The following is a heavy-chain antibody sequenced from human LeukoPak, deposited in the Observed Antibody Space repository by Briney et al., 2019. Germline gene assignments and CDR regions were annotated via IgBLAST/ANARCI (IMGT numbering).Heavy chain of an antibody. J-gene: IGHJ4*02. Sequence: SETLSLTCAVYGGSFSGYYWSWIRQPPGKGLEWIGEINHSGSTNYNPSLKSRVTISVDTSKNQFSLKLSSVTAADTAVYVCARHDDFWSGLDYWGQGTLVTVSS. CDR1: GGSFSGYY. V-gene: IGHV4-34*01. CDR3: ARHDDFWSGLDY. D-gene: IGHD3-3*01. CDR2: INHSGST.